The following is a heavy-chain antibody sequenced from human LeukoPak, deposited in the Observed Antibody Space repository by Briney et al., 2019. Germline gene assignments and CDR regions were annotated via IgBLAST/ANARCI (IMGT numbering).Heavy chain of an antibody. CDR2: ISYDGSNK. V-gene: IGHV3-30*19. CDR3: ARPRDSIAVAGPFDY. Sequence: GGSLRLSCAASGFTFSSCAMHWVRQAPGKGLEWVAVISYDGSNKYYADSVKGRFTISRDNSKNTLYLQMNSLRAEDTAVYYCARPRDSIAVAGPFDYWGQGTLVTVSS. CDR1: GFTFSSCA. D-gene: IGHD6-19*01. J-gene: IGHJ4*02.